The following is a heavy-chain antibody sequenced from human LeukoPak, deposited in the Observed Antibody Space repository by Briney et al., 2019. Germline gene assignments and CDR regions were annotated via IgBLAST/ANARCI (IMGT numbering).Heavy chain of an antibody. CDR1: GFTFSSYA. J-gene: IGHJ4*02. Sequence: GRSLRLSCAASGFTFSSYAMHWVRQAPGKGLEWVAVISYDGNNEYYADSVKGRFTISRDNSKNTLYLQMNSLRTEDTAVYYCAMPFHKFFDYWGQGTLVTVSS. CDR2: ISYDGNNE. D-gene: IGHD3-3*02. V-gene: IGHV3-30-3*01. CDR3: AMPFHKFFDY.